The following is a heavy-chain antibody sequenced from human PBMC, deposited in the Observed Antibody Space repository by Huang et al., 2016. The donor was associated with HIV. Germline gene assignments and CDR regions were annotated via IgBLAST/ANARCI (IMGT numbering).Heavy chain of an antibody. CDR1: GFTFNKFD. CDR3: AKDGRGSGTYYDYFEY. CDR2: ISDDGSSK. Sequence: QVQLVESGGGVVQPGRSMRLSCAAFGFTFNKFDMHWVRQARGKGLEWVAIISDDGSSKYHADSVKGRFTSSRDNSKNTVYLQMNSLRVEDTAVYYCAKDGRGSGTYYDYFEYWGQGTLVTVSS. D-gene: IGHD1-26*01. J-gene: IGHJ4*02. V-gene: IGHV3-30*18.